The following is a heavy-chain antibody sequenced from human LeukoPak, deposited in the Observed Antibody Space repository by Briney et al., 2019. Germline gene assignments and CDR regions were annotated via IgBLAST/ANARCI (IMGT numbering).Heavy chain of an antibody. J-gene: IGHJ5*02. CDR2: IYHSGST. CDR1: GYSISSGYY. Sequence: SETLSLTCAVSGYSISSGYYWGWIRPPPGKGLEWIGSIYHSGSTYYNPPLKSRVTISVDTSKNQFSLKLSSVTAADTAVYYCARVSYRRYCSGGSCYHNWFDPWGQGTLVTVSS. V-gene: IGHV4-38-2*01. D-gene: IGHD2-15*01. CDR3: ARVSYRRYCSGGSCYHNWFDP.